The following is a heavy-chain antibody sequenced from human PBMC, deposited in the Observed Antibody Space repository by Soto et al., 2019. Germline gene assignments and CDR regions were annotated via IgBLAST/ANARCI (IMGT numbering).Heavy chain of an antibody. Sequence: GGSLRLSCAASGFTFSSYAMSWVRQAPGKGLEWVSAISGSGGSTYYADSVKGRFTISRDNSKNTVYLQMTSLRAEDTAVFYCAKDYYYDSSGYKRPLFDYWGQGTLVTVSS. CDR2: ISGSGGST. CDR1: GFTFSSYA. J-gene: IGHJ4*02. D-gene: IGHD3-22*01. CDR3: AKDYYYDSSGYKRPLFDY. V-gene: IGHV3-23*01.